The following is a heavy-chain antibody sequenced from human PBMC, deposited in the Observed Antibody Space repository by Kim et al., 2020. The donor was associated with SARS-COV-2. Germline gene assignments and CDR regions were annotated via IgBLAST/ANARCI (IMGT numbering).Heavy chain of an antibody. V-gene: IGHV3-21*01. CDR1: GFSFSTYN. Sequence: GGSLRLSCAASGFSFSTYNMNWVRQAPGKGLEWVSSISTSGSYIYYADSVKGRFTISRDNAKNSLYLQMDSLRAEDTAVYYCAKVTGEDDWGQGTRVTVSS. CDR3: AKVTGEDD. D-gene: IGHD3-16*01. J-gene: IGHJ4*02. CDR2: ISTSGSYI.